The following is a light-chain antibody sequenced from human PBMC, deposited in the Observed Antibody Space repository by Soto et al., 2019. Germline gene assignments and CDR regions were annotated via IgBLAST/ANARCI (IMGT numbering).Light chain of an antibody. V-gene: IGKV3-20*01. CDR3: QQYNFWPPET. Sequence: EIVLTQSPGSLSLSPRERATLSCRASQSVSSNHLAWYQQKPGQAPRLLIYGASRRATGIPDRFSGSGSGTDFTLTISRLEPEDFAVYYCQQYNFWPPETFGQGTKVEIK. CDR2: GAS. CDR1: QSVSSNH. J-gene: IGKJ1*01.